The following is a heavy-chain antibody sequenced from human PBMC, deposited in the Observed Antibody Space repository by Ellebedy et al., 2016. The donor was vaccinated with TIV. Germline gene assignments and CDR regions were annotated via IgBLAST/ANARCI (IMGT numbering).Heavy chain of an antibody. CDR2: INAGSENT. D-gene: IGHD4-17*01. V-gene: IGHV1-3*01. Sequence: ASVKVSCKASGYTFTRYAMHWVRQAPGQRLEWMGWINAGSENTKYSQKFQGRVTFTRDTSASTAYMELSSLRSEDTAVYNCARGRSDYGRDFDYWGQGTLVTVTS. CDR3: ARGRSDYGRDFDY. J-gene: IGHJ4*02. CDR1: GYTFTRYA.